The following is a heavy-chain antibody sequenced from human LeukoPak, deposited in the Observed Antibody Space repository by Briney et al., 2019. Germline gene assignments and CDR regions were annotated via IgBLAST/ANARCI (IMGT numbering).Heavy chain of an antibody. J-gene: IGHJ6*02. D-gene: IGHD5-12*01. V-gene: IGHV1-18*01. CDR1: DYTFPTYG. CDR2: ISAHNGDT. Sequence: ASVKVSCKASDYTFPTYGITWVRQAPGQGLEWMGWISAHNGDTNYAQNLPGRVTMTTDTSTRTAYMELRSLTSDDTAVYYCASSGGIVAMVGGYYYGMDVWGQGTTVTVSS. CDR3: ASSGGIVAMVGGYYYGMDV.